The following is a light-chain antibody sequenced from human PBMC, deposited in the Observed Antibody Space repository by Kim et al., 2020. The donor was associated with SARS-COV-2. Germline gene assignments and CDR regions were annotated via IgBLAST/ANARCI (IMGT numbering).Light chain of an antibody. CDR1: SSNIGSNT. Sequence: ELTQPPSASGTPGQRVTISCSGSSSNIGSNTVNWYQQLPGTAPKLLIYSNNQRPSGVPDRFSGSKSGTSASLAISGLQSEDEADYYCAAWDDSLHGPVFGGGTQLTVL. J-gene: IGLJ2*01. CDR3: AAWDDSLHGPV. CDR2: SNN. V-gene: IGLV1-44*01.